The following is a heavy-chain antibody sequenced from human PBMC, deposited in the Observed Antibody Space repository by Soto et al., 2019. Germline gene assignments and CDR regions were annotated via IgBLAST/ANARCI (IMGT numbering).Heavy chain of an antibody. CDR2: INSDGSST. J-gene: IGHJ4*02. Sequence: EVQLVESGGGLVQPGGSLRLSCAASGFTFSSSWMHWVRQAPGKGLVWVSRINSDGSSTNYADSVKGRFTISRDKAKNKLCRQMDSLRAEEAAVYYCATPGPGRGYSGFDFGSGGQVTLVTVSS. V-gene: IGHV3-74*01. CDR1: GFTFSSSW. CDR3: ATPGPGRGYSGFDFGS. D-gene: IGHD5-12*01.